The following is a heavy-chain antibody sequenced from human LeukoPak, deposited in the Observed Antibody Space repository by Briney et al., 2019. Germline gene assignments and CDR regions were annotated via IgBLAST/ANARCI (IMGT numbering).Heavy chain of an antibody. J-gene: IGHJ3*02. CDR3: ARDFGDSSSPDAFAI. CDR2: IYYSGST. V-gene: IGHV4-59*01. D-gene: IGHD6-6*01. CDR1: GGSISSYY. Sequence: PSETLSLTCTVSGGSISSYYWSWIRQPPGKGLKWIGYIYYSGSTNYNPSLKSRVTISVDTSKNQFSLKLSSVTAADTAVYYCARDFGDSSSPDAFAIWGQGTMVTVSS.